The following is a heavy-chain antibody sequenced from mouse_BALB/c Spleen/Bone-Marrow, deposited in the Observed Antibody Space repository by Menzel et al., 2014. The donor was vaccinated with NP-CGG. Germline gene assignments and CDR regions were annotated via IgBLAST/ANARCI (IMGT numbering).Heavy chain of an antibody. CDR2: ISGGGSYT. J-gene: IGHJ4*01. CDR3: ARGHYRYDAYAMDY. CDR1: GFTFSSYG. Sequence: DVHLVESGGGLVKPGGSLKLSCAASGFTFSSYGMSWVRQTPEKRLEWVATISGGGSYTYYPDSVKGRFTISRDNAKNNLYLQMSSLRPEDTALYYCARGHYRYDAYAMDYWGQGTSVTVSS. D-gene: IGHD2-14*01. V-gene: IGHV5-9-2*01.